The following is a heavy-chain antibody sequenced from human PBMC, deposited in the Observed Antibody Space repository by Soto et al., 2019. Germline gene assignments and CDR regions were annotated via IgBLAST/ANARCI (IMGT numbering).Heavy chain of an antibody. CDR2: ISYDGSNK. CDR3: AKDTGSDTAMVTIEAHHRNYYGMDV. CDR1: GFTFSSYG. D-gene: IGHD5-18*01. J-gene: IGHJ6*02. V-gene: IGHV3-30*18. Sequence: GGSLRLSCAASGFTFSSYGMHWVRQAPGKGLEWVAVISYDGSNKYYADSVKGRFTISRDNSKNTLYLQMNSLRAEDTAVYYCAKDTGSDTAMVTIEAHHRNYYGMDVWGQGTTVTAP.